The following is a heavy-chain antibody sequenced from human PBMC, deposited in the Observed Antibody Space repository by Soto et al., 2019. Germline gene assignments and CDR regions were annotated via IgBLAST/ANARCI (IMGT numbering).Heavy chain of an antibody. CDR2: IIPIFGTA. D-gene: IGHD3-22*01. J-gene: IGHJ4*02. Sequence: QVQLVQSGAEVKKPGSSVKVSCKASGGTFSSYAISWVRQAPGQGLEWMGGIIPIFGTANYAQKFQGRVTLPADKSTSTAYMELSSLRSEDTAVYYCARVFDSLPVSGYYSYWGQGTLVTVSS. CDR1: GGTFSSYA. CDR3: ARVFDSLPVSGYYSY. V-gene: IGHV1-69*06.